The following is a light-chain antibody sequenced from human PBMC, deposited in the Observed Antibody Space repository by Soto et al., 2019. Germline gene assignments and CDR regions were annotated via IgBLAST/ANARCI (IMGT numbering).Light chain of an antibody. J-gene: IGKJ4*01. V-gene: IGKV3-20*01. Sequence: EIVLTQSPVALSLSPGERATLSCRASQSVSSTLLTWYQQKPGQAPRLLIYGVSSRATGIPDRFSGGGSGTDFTLTISRLEPEDFAVYYCQQFSSYPLTFGGGTKVDI. CDR2: GVS. CDR1: QSVSSTL. CDR3: QQFSSYPLT.